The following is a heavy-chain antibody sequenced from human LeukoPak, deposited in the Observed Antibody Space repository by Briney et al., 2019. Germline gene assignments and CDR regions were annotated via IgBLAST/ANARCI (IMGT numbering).Heavy chain of an antibody. D-gene: IGHD2-15*01. CDR1: GFTFSSYE. CDR2: ISSSGSTI. Sequence: GGSLRLSCEASGFTFSSYEMNWVRQAPGKGLEWVSYISSSGSTIYYADSVRGRFTISRDNAKNSLCLQMTSLRVEDTAVYYCARARTPDYWGQGTLVTVSS. V-gene: IGHV3-48*03. CDR3: ARARTPDY. J-gene: IGHJ4*02.